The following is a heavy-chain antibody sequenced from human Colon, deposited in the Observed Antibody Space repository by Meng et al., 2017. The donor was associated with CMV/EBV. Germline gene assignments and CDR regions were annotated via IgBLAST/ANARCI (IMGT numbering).Heavy chain of an antibody. CDR1: GDSIRSHY. Sequence: SETLSLTCTVSGDSIRSHYWSWIRQPPGKGLEWMGYIYYSGSATYSPSLRSRITISVDMSKNQFSLNLRSVTAADTAMYFCARGLGHASNNSHDYWGQGTLVTVSS. V-gene: IGHV4-59*11. CDR3: ARGLGHASNNSHDY. CDR2: IYYSGSA. D-gene: IGHD1-1*01. J-gene: IGHJ4*02.